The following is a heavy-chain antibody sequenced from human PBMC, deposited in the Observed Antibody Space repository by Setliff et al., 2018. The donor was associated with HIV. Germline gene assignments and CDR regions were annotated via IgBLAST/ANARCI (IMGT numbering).Heavy chain of an antibody. CDR1: GYSFANSW. V-gene: IGHV5-51*01. D-gene: IGHD1-26*01. CDR2: IYPSDSDT. Sequence: GESLKISCKGSGYSFANSWIGWARHMPGKGLEWMGIIYPSDSDTRYSPSFQGQVTISADKSISIAYLQWNSLKASDTAMYYCARCSGSYPCDGMDVWGQGTTVTVSS. CDR3: ARCSGSYPCDGMDV. J-gene: IGHJ6*02.